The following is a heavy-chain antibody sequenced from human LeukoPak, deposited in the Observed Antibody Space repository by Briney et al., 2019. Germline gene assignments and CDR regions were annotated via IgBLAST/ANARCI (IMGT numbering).Heavy chain of an antibody. J-gene: IGHJ4*02. V-gene: IGHV4-39*01. Sequence: SEALSLTCTVSGGSISRSSYYWGWIRQPPGMGLEWIGNIYYSGSTYYNPSLKSRVTISVDTSKNQFSLKLSSVTAADTAVYYCARQDSSSWYRADFDYWGQGTLVTVSS. D-gene: IGHD6-13*01. CDR1: GGSISRSSYY. CDR2: IYYSGST. CDR3: ARQDSSSWYRADFDY.